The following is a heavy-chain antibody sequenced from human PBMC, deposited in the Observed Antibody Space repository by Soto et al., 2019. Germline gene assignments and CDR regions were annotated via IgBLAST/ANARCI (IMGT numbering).Heavy chain of an antibody. CDR1: GFTFDDYA. CDR3: AKDSLGGYYFDY. V-gene: IGHV3-9*01. CDR2: ISWNSGSI. Sequence: EVQLVESGGGLVQPGRSLRLSCAASGFTFDDYAMHWVRQAPGKGLEWVSGISWNSGSIGYADSVKGRFTISRDNAKNALYLQMNSLRAEDTALYYCAKDSLGGYYFDYWGQGTLVTVSS. D-gene: IGHD1-26*01. J-gene: IGHJ4*02.